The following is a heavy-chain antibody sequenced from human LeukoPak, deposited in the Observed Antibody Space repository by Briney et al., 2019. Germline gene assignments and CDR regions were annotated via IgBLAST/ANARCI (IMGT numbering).Heavy chain of an antibody. CDR3: AKAGIGADGAGFLCEY. CDR1: GFTLSDYA. Sequence: GGSLTLSCAASGFTLSDYAMSWVRQAPGKGLEWVSTASYYVGKQYHADSVRGRFTVSRDNSRNTVSLQMSSLRVEDTGIYYCAKAGIGADGAGFLCEYWGQGTLVTVSS. V-gene: IGHV3-23*01. J-gene: IGHJ4*02. D-gene: IGHD1-1*01. CDR2: ASYYVGKQ.